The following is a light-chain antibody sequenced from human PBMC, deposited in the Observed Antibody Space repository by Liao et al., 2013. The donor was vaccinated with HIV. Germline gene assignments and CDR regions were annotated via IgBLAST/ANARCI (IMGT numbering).Light chain of an antibody. CDR3: QVWDSSSDHLNWV. V-gene: IGLV3-21*04. J-gene: IGLJ3*02. Sequence: SYVLTQPPSVSVAPGKTARITCGGNNIGSKSVHWYQQKPGQAPVLVIYYDNDRPSGIPERFSGSNSGNTATLTISRVEAGDEADYYCQVWDSSSDHLNWVFGGGTKLTVL. CDR1: NIGSKS. CDR2: YDN.